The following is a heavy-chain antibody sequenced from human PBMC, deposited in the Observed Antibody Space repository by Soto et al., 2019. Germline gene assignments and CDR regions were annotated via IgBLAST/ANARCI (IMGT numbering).Heavy chain of an antibody. CDR1: GFTFSSYG. CDR3: ANYDILTGYYYMDV. Sequence: GVSLRLSCAASGFTFSSYGMHWVRQAPGKGLEWVAVISYDGSNKYYADSVKGRFTISRDNSKNTLYLQMNSLRAEDTAVYYCANYDILTGYYYMDVWGKGTTVTVSS. V-gene: IGHV3-30*18. CDR2: ISYDGSNK. D-gene: IGHD3-9*01. J-gene: IGHJ6*03.